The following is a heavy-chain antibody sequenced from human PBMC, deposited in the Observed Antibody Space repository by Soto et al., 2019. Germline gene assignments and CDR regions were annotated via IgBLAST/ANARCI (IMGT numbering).Heavy chain of an antibody. Sequence: EVQLVESGGGLVQPGGSLRLSCAASGFTLSNYAVNWVRQAPGKGLEWVSYISSDSRYIYHGDSGKGRFTISRDNARNSVYQQMNSLRAEDTAVYYCARIKLVYFFFINVDVYDMDVWGQGTPVTVSS. CDR2: ISSDSRYI. D-gene: IGHD2-8*01. CDR1: GFTLSNYA. V-gene: IGHV3-21*01. CDR3: ARIKLVYFFFINVDVYDMDV. J-gene: IGHJ6*02.